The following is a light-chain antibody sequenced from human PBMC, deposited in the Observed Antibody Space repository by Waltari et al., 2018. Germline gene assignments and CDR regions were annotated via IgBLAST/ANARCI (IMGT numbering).Light chain of an antibody. CDR1: QGISSW. Sequence: DIQMTQSPSSLSASVGDRVTITCRASQGISSWLAWYQQKPGKAPKLLIYKASSLRSVVPSRFSGSRSGTDFTLTFSSLQPEDFATYYCQQYNSAPWTFDQGTRVEIK. CDR2: KAS. CDR3: QQYNSAPWT. V-gene: IGKV1-12*01. J-gene: IGKJ1*01.